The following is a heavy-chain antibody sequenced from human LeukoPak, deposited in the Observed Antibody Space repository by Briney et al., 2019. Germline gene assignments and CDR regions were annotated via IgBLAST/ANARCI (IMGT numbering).Heavy chain of an antibody. CDR1: GYSFTSYW. CDR3: ARATMVRGVIRGNIDY. Sequence: GESLKISCKGSGYSFTSYWIGWVRQMPGKGLEWMGIIYPGDSDTRYSPSFQGQVTISADKSISTAYLQWRSLKASDTAMYYCARATMVRGVIRGNIDYWGQGTLVTVSS. CDR2: IYPGDSDT. V-gene: IGHV5-51*01. D-gene: IGHD3-10*01. J-gene: IGHJ4*02.